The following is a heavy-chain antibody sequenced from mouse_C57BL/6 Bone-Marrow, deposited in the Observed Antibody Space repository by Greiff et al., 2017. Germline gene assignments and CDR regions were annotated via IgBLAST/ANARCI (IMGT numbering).Heavy chain of an antibody. CDR3: ARHGSTMVTG. J-gene: IGHJ2*01. D-gene: IGHD2-2*01. CDR1: GFTFSSYG. Sequence: EVQVVESGGDLVKPGGSLKLSCAASGFTFSSYGMSWVRQTPDKRLEWVATISSGGSYTYYPASVKGRFTISRDNAKNTLYLQMSSLKSEDTAMYYCARHGSTMVTGWGQGTTLTVSS. V-gene: IGHV5-6*01. CDR2: ISSGGSYT.